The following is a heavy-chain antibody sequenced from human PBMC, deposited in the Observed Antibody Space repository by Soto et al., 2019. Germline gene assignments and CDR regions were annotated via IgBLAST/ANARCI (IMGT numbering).Heavy chain of an antibody. CDR1: GFTFSSYG. J-gene: IGHJ4*02. Sequence: QVQLVESGGGVVQPGRSLRLSCAASGFTFSSYGMHWVRQAPGKGLEWVAVISYDGSNKYYADSVKGRFTISRDNSKNTLYLQMNSLRAEDTAVYYCAKDYDFWSGSPDYWSQGTLVTVSS. D-gene: IGHD3-3*01. V-gene: IGHV3-30*18. CDR2: ISYDGSNK. CDR3: AKDYDFWSGSPDY.